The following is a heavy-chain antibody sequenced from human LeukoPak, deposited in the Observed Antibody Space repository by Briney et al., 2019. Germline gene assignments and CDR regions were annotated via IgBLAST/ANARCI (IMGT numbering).Heavy chain of an antibody. V-gene: IGHV3-21*01. CDR3: ARGGFILEWLFPLGHYFDH. J-gene: IGHJ4*02. CDR2: ISSSSSYI. CDR1: GFTFSSYS. D-gene: IGHD3-3*01. Sequence: PGGSLRLSCAVSGFTFSSYSMNWVRQAPGKGLEWVSSISSSSSYIYYADSVKGRFTISRDNAKNSLYLQMNSLRAEDTAVYYCARGGFILEWLFPLGHYFDHWGQGTLVTVSS.